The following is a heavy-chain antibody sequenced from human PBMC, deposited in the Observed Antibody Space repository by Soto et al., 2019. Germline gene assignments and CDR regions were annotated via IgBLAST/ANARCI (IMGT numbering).Heavy chain of an antibody. CDR1: GFTVSSKY. J-gene: IGHJ4*02. CDR2: IKKDGSVK. V-gene: IGHV3-7*01. D-gene: IGHD1-26*01. Sequence: GGSLRLSCAASGFTVSSKYMSWVRQAPGKGLEWVANIKKDGSVKYYVDSVKGRFTISRDNAKNSLYLQMNSVRAEDTAVYYCATDDYYRFDYWGQGTLVTV. CDR3: ATDDYYRFDY.